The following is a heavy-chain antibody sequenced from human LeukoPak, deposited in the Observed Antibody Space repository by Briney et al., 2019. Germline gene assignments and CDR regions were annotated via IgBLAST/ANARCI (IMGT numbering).Heavy chain of an antibody. V-gene: IGHV1-2*02. CDR3: ARGINYYDSSGYYHPFDY. CDR2: INPNSGGT. CDR1: GYTFTGYY. D-gene: IGHD3-22*01. Sequence: GASVKVSCKASGYTFTGYYMHWVRQAPGQGLEWMGWINPNSGGTNYAQKFQGRVTITADESTSTAYMELSSLRSEDTAVYYCARGINYYDSSGYYHPFDYWGQGTLVTVSS. J-gene: IGHJ4*02.